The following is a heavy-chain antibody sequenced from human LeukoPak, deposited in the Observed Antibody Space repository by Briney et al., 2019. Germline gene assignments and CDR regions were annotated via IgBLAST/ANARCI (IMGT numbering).Heavy chain of an antibody. J-gene: IGHJ4*02. CDR3: ARARLPAAGGNSFDY. CDR1: GDSVSSNSAA. CDR2: TCYRSKWYN. Sequence: SQTLSLTCAISGDSVSSNSAAWNWIRPSPSRGLEWLGRTCYRSKWYNDYAVSVKSRITINPDTSKNQFSLQLNSVTPEDTAVYYCARARLPAAGGNSFDYWGQGTLVTVSS. V-gene: IGHV6-1*01. D-gene: IGHD3-16*01.